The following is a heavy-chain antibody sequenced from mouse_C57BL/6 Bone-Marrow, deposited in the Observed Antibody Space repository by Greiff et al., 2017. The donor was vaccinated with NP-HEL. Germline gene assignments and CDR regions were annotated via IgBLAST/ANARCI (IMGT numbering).Heavy chain of an antibody. CDR1: GYAFSSSW. CDR3: ARLYLDY. J-gene: IGHJ2*01. CDR2: IYPGDGDT. Sequence: QVQLKESGPELVKPGASVKISCKASGYAFSSSWMNWVKQRPGKGLEWIGRIYPGDGDTNYNGKFKGKATLTADKSSSTAYMQLSSLTSEDSAVYFCARLYLDYWGQGTTLTVSS. V-gene: IGHV1-82*01. D-gene: IGHD2-3*01.